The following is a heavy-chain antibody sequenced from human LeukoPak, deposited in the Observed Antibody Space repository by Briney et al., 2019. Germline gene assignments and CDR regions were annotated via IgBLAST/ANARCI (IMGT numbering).Heavy chain of an antibody. D-gene: IGHD6-13*01. CDR3: AREAAAGGIHY. Sequence: GGSLRLSCAASGFTFSSYSMNWVRQAPGKGLEWVSYISSSSSTIYYADSVKGRFTISRDNAKNSLYLQMNSLRAEDTAVYYYAREAAAGGIHYWGQGTLVTVSS. V-gene: IGHV3-48*04. J-gene: IGHJ4*02. CDR1: GFTFSSYS. CDR2: ISSSSSTI.